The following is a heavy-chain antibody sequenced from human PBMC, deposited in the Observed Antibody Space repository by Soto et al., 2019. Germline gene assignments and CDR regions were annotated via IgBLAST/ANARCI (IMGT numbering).Heavy chain of an antibody. J-gene: IGHJ3*01. Sequence: EVQLLESGGGLVQPGGSLRLSCAASGFTFSSYAMSWVRQAPGKGLEWVSAISGSGGSTYYADSVKGRFTISRDNSKNTLYLQMYSLRAEDTAVYYCAREGSSRGGAFDLWGQGTMVTVSS. CDR2: ISGSGGST. CDR1: GFTFSSYA. V-gene: IGHV3-23*01. D-gene: IGHD6-13*01. CDR3: AREGSSRGGAFDL.